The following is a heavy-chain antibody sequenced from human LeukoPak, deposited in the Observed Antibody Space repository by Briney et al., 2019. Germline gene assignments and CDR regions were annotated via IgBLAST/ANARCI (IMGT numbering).Heavy chain of an antibody. D-gene: IGHD6-13*01. V-gene: IGHV4-61*02. CDR2: IYTSGST. Sequence: SQTLSLTCTVSGGSISSGSYYWSWIRQPAGKGLEWIGRIYTSGSTNYNPSLKSRVTISVDTSKNQFSLRLSSVTAADTAVYYCARVTGYMTEDYFDYWGQGTLVTVSS. CDR3: ARVTGYMTEDYFDY. CDR1: GGSISSGSYY. J-gene: IGHJ4*02.